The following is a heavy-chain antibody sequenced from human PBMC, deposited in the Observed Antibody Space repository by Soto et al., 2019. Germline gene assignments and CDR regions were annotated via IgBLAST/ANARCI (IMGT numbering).Heavy chain of an antibody. CDR3: ARTPGNWNQDDY. CDR2: IIPIFGTA. V-gene: IGHV1-69*12. CDR1: GGTFSSYA. Sequence: QVQLVQSGAEVKKPVSSVKVSCKASGGTFSSYAISWVRQAPGQGLEWMGGIIPIFGTANYAQKFQGRVTITAGESTSTAYMEMSSLRSEDTAVYYCARTPGNWNQDDYWGQGTLITVSS. D-gene: IGHD1-1*01. J-gene: IGHJ4*02.